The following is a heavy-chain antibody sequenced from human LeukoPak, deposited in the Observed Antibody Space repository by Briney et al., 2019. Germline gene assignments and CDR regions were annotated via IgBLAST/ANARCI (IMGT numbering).Heavy chain of an antibody. D-gene: IGHD2-15*01. V-gene: IGHV4-59*06. J-gene: IGHJ5*02. CDR1: GGSISSYY. CDR2: IYYSGST. CDR3: ARRAVVVASSNWFDP. Sequence: SETLSLTCTVSGGSISSYYWSWIRQHPGKGLEWIGYIYYSGSTYYNPSLKSRVTISVDTSKNQFSLKLSSVTAADTAVYYCARRAVVVASSNWFDPWGQGTLVTVSS.